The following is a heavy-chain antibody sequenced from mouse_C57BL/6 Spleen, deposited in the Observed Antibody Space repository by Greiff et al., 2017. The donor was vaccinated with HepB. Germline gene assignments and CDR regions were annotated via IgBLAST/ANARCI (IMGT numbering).Heavy chain of an antibody. J-gene: IGHJ2*01. D-gene: IGHD1-1*01. CDR2: IDPSDSYT. Sequence: QVQLQQSGAELVMPGASVKLSCKASGYTFTSYWMHWVKQRPGQGLEWIGEIDPSDSYTNYNQKFKGKSTLTVDKSSSTAYMQLSSLTSEDSAVYYCARSGGYYGSSSLYYFDYWGQGTTLTVSS. CDR3: ARSGGYYGSSSLYYFDY. V-gene: IGHV1-69*01. CDR1: GYTFTSYW.